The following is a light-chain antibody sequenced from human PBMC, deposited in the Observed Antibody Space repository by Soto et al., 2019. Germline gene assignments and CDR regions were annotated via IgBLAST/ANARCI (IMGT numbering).Light chain of an antibody. CDR2: LGS. V-gene: IGKV2-28*01. CDR3: KQGLQVPLT. CDR1: QSLLQSDGHTF. Sequence: EIVMTQSPLSLPVTPGEPASISCRSSQSLLQSDGHTFLTWYVQKPGQSPQLLIYLGSYRASGVPDRFSGTGSGTDFTLKISRVEAEDVGIYYCKQGLQVPLTFGGGTRVEI. J-gene: IGKJ4*01.